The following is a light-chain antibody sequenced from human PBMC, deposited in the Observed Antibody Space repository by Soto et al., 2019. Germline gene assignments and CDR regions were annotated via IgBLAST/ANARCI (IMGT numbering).Light chain of an antibody. J-gene: IGKJ1*01. CDR3: QQYNNWPWT. CDR2: GVS. CDR1: QSLSSN. V-gene: IGKV3-15*01. Sequence: EIVMTQSPATLSVSPGERATLSCRASQSLSSNLAWYQQKPGQAPRFLMYGVSTRATGIPARFSGSGSGTEFTLPISGLQSEDFAIYYCQQYNNWPWTFGQGTKVEIK.